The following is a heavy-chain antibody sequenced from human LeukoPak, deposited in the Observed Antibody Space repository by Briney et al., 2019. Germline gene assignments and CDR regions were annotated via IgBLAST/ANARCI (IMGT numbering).Heavy chain of an antibody. J-gene: IGHJ5*02. Sequence: PSETLSLTCTVSGGSISSYYWSWIRQPAGKGLEWTGRIYTSGSTNYNPSLKSRVTVSVDTSKNQFSLKLSSVTAADTTVYYCARVRYCSSTSCRNYNWFDPWGQGTLVTVSS. CDR2: IYTSGST. V-gene: IGHV4-4*07. CDR1: GGSISSYY. CDR3: ARVRYCSSTSCRNYNWFDP. D-gene: IGHD2-2*01.